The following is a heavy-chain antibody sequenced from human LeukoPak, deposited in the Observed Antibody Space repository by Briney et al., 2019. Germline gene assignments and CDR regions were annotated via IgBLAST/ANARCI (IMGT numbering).Heavy chain of an antibody. D-gene: IGHD2-15*01. CDR3: ARDGGLGYFDD. CDR2: IKQDGSQK. J-gene: IGHJ4*02. CDR1: GFTLSSYW. Sequence: GGSLRLSCAASGFTLSSYWMTWVRQAPGKGLEWVANIKQDGSQKYYVDSVKGRFTISRDNAKNSLYLQMNSLRAEDTAVYYCARDGGLGYFDDWGQGTLVTVSS. V-gene: IGHV3-7*01.